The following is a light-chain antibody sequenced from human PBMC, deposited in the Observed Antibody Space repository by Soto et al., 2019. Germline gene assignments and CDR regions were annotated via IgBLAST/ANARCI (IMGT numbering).Light chain of an antibody. Sequence: EIVLTQSPGTLSLSPGERATLSCRASQTVSDNYLAWYQQKPGQAPRLLIYGASNRAAAIPDRYSGGGFGTDFTLTISRLEPEYVAVYFCQQYSSSPVTFAQGTKVEIK. CDR1: QTVSDNY. V-gene: IGKV3-20*01. J-gene: IGKJ1*01. CDR3: QQYSSSPVT. CDR2: GAS.